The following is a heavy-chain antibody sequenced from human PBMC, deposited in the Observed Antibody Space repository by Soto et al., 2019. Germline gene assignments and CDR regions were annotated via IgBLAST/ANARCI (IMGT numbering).Heavy chain of an antibody. CDR3: ARDIRGYSRAFDY. D-gene: IGHD5-18*01. Sequence: PSETLSLTCTVSGGSVSGASYYWTWIRQSPGKGLEWIGYIYYSGSTTYNPSLKSGVTISIDTAKNQFSLILTSVTPADTAVYYCARDIRGYSRAFDYWGQGILVTVSS. CDR1: GGSVSGASYY. V-gene: IGHV4-61*01. J-gene: IGHJ4*02. CDR2: IYYSGST.